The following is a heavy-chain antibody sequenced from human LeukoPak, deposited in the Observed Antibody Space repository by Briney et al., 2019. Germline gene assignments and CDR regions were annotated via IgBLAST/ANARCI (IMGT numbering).Heavy chain of an antibody. CDR3: ARTNTRWRGGKNFDY. Sequence: SETLSLTCAVYGGSFSGYYWSWIRQPPGKGLEWIGEINHSGSTNYNPSLKSRVTISVDTSKNQFSLKLSSVTAADTAVYYCARTNTRWRGGKNFDYWGQGTLVTVSS. CDR2: INHSGST. J-gene: IGHJ4*02. V-gene: IGHV4-34*01. D-gene: IGHD4-23*01. CDR1: GGSFSGYY.